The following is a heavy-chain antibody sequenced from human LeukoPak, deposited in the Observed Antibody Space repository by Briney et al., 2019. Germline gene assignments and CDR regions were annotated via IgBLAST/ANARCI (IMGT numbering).Heavy chain of an antibody. CDR2: ISGSGGST. CDR1: GFTFSSYA. D-gene: IGHD4-17*01. V-gene: IGHV3-23*01. CDR3: AKSVASAVTTNPYFDY. J-gene: IGHJ4*02. Sequence: PGGSLRLSCAASGFTFSSYAMSWVRQALGKGLKWVSVISGSGGSTYYADSVKGRFTISRDNSKNTLYLQMNSLRAEDTAVYYCAKSVASAVTTNPYFDYWGQGTLVTVSS.